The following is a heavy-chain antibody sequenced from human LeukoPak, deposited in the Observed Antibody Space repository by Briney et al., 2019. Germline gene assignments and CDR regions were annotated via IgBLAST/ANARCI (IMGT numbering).Heavy chain of an antibody. D-gene: IGHD1-26*01. CDR3: ARDAWELRGPAGY. V-gene: IGHV3-30*03. CDR2: ISYDGSNK. J-gene: IGHJ4*02. CDR1: GFTFSSYG. Sequence: PGGSLRLSCAASGFTFSSYGMHWVRQAPGKGLEWVAVISYDGSNKYYADSVKGRFTISRDNSKNTLYLQMNSLRAEDTAVYYCARDAWELRGPAGYWGQGTLVTVSS.